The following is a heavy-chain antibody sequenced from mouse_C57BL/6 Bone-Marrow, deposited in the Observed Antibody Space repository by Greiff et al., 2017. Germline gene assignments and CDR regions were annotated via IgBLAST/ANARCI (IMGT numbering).Heavy chain of an antibody. D-gene: IGHD1-3*01. Sequence: QLQQSGAELARPGASVKLSCKASGYTFTSYGISWVKQRTGQGLEWIGEIYPRSGNTYYNEKFKGKATLTADKSSSTAYMELRSLTSEDSAVYFCARKEWDYAMDYWGQGTSVTVSS. J-gene: IGHJ4*01. CDR3: ARKEWDYAMDY. CDR1: GYTFTSYG. V-gene: IGHV1-81*01. CDR2: IYPRSGNT.